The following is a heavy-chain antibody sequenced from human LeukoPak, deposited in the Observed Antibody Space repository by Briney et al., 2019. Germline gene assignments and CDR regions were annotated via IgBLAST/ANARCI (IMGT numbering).Heavy chain of an antibody. Sequence: GGSLRLSCAASGFTFSSYAMPGVRQAPGKGLEWVSTIIGSGSTYYADSVKGRFTISRDNAKNSLFLQMNSLRAEDTAVYYCARENLKGLDVWGQGTTVTVSS. CDR1: GFTFSSYA. CDR2: IIGSGST. J-gene: IGHJ6*02. V-gene: IGHV3-23*01. CDR3: ARENLKGLDV.